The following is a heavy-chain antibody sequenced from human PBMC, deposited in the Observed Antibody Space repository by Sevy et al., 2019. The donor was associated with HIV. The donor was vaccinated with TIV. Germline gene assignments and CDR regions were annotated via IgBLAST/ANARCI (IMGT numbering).Heavy chain of an antibody. J-gene: IGHJ6*02. D-gene: IGHD2-15*01. CDR2: IYPGDSDT. Sequence: GESLKISCKGSGYSFTSYWIGWVRQMPGKGLEGMGIIYPGDSDTRYSPSFQGQVTIPADKSISTAYLQWSSLKASDTAMYYWARRSVVVVAAAPFDYYYGMDVWGQGTTVTVSS. CDR3: ARRSVVVVAAAPFDYYYGMDV. V-gene: IGHV5-51*01. CDR1: GYSFTSYW.